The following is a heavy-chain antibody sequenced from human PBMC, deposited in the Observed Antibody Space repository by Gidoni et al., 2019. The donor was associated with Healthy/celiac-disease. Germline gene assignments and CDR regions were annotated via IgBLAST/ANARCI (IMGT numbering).Heavy chain of an antibody. D-gene: IGHD2-15*01. CDR3: ARDLGIVVVVAAPEGWFDP. V-gene: IGHV1-69*04. CDR1: GGTFSSYA. J-gene: IGHJ5*02. CDR2: IIPILGIA. Sequence: QVQLVQSGAEVKKPGSSVKVSCKASGGTFSSYAISWVRQAPGQGLEWMGRIIPILGIANYAQKFQGRVTITADKSTSTAYMELSSLRSEDTAVYYCARDLGIVVVVAAPEGWFDPWGQGTLVTVSS.